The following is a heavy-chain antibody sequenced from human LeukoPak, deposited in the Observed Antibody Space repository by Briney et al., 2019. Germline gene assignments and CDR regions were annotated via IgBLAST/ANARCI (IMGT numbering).Heavy chain of an antibody. CDR1: GGSISSSSYY. CDR3: ARPYCTNGVCYTPWNY. D-gene: IGHD2-8*01. Sequence: SETLSLTCTVSGGSISSSSYYWGWIRQPPGKGLEWIGSIYYSGSTYYNPSLKSRVTISVDTSKNQFSLKLSSVTAADMAVYYCARPYCTNGVCYTPWNYWGQGTLVTVSS. V-gene: IGHV4-39*01. J-gene: IGHJ4*02. CDR2: IYYSGST.